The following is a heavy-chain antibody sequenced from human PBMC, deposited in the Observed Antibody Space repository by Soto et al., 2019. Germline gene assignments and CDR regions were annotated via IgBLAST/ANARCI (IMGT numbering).Heavy chain of an antibody. CDR3: AKALYYYGSGTYGDAMDV. V-gene: IGHV3-30*18. CDR2: MSYDGSNE. D-gene: IGHD3-10*01. J-gene: IGHJ6*02. Sequence: QVQLVESGGGVVQPGRSLRLSCAASGFSFSSYGMHWVRQAPGKGLEWVAVMSYDGSNEYYADSVKGRFTISRDNSKNTLYLQMNSLRAEDTAVYYCAKALYYYGSGTYGDAMDVWGQGTTVTVSS. CDR1: GFSFSSYG.